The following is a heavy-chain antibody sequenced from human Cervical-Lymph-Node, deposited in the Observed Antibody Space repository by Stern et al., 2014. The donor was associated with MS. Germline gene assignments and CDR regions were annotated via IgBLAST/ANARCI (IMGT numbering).Heavy chain of an antibody. CDR2: ISWNSGSI. CDR1: GFTFDDYA. Sequence: QLVESGGGLVQPGRSLRLSCAASGFTFDDYAMHWVRQAPGKGLEWVSGISWNSGSIGYADSVKGRFTISRDNAKNSLYLQMNSLRAEDTALYYCAKGSSGYYSWGQGTLVTVSS. D-gene: IGHD3-22*01. J-gene: IGHJ4*02. V-gene: IGHV3-9*01. CDR3: AKGSSGYYS.